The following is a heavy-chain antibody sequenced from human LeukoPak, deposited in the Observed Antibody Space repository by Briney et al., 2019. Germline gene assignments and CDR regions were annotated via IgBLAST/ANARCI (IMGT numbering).Heavy chain of an antibody. J-gene: IGHJ6*03. CDR1: GFTFSRYW. CDR3: ARVGYSYGSPYYYMDV. D-gene: IGHD5-18*01. CDR2: ISSSSSYI. V-gene: IGHV3-21*01. Sequence: PGGSLRLSCAASGFTFSRYWMSWVRQAPGKGLEWVSSISSSSSYIYYADSVKGRFTISRDNAKNSLYLQMNSLRAEDTAVYYCARVGYSYGSPYYYMDVWGKGTTVTVSS.